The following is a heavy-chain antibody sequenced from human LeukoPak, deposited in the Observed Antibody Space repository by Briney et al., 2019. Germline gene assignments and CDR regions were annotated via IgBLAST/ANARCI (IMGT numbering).Heavy chain of an antibody. CDR1: GYTFTGYY. CDR3: ARGGGQYQLLQ. Sequence: ASVEVSCKASGYTFTGYYMHWVRQAPGQGLEWMGWINPNSGDANYAQKFQGRVTMTRDTSISTAYMELSRLRSDDTAVYYCARGGGQYQLLQWGQGTLVTVSS. D-gene: IGHD2-2*01. V-gene: IGHV1-2*02. CDR2: INPNSGDA. J-gene: IGHJ4*02.